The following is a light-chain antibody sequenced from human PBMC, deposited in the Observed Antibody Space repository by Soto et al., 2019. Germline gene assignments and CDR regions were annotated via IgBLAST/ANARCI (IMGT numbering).Light chain of an antibody. V-gene: IGKV2-28*01. CDR3: MKALQTPLT. CDR2: LGS. Sequence: DIVMTQSPLSLPVTPGAPASISCRSSQSLLQSNGNNYLDWYLQKPGQSPQLLIYLGSNRASGVPERFSGSGSGTDFTLRISRVEAEDVGVYYCMKALQTPLTFGQGTRLEI. J-gene: IGKJ5*01. CDR1: QSLLQSNGNNY.